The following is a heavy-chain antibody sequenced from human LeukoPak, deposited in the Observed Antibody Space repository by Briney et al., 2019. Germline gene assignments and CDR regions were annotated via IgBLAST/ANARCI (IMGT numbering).Heavy chain of an antibody. CDR2: INPNSGGT. CDR1: GYTFTGYY. Sequence: ASVKVSCKASGYTFTGYYMHWVRQAPGQGLEWMGWINPNSGGTNYAQKFQGRVTITRDMSTSTAYMELSSLRSEDTAVYYCAADVDTIFGVASGYFQHWGQGTLVTVSS. J-gene: IGHJ1*01. D-gene: IGHD3-3*01. V-gene: IGHV1-2*02. CDR3: AADVDTIFGVASGYFQH.